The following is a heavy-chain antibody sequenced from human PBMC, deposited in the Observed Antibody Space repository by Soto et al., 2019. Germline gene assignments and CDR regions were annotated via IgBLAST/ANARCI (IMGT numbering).Heavy chain of an antibody. CDR3: AKVRNDYSSSWYVPYYYYYGMDV. V-gene: IGHV1-69*13. CDR2: IIPIFGTA. CDR1: GGTFSSYA. J-gene: IGHJ6*02. D-gene: IGHD6-13*01. Sequence: GFSVKVSCKASGGTFSSYAISWVRQAPGQGLEWMGGIIPIFGTANYAQKFQGRVTLTADESMSTAYMELRSLRSEDTDVYYCAKVRNDYSSSWYVPYYYYYGMDVWGQGTTVTVSS.